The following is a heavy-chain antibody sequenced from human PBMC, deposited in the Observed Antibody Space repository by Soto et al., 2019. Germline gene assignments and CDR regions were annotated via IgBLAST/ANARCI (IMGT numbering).Heavy chain of an antibody. D-gene: IGHD5-12*01. V-gene: IGHV1-2*02. CDR3: ARDNQVASIFEF. Sequence: ASVKVSFKTSGYTFTGHYIHWVRQAPGQGLEWLGWVNPNTGDTDYALDFLGRVTMTRDTSVTTAYMELSGLKSDDSAIYYCARDNQVASIFEFWGQGTLVTVSS. J-gene: IGHJ4*02. CDR2: VNPNTGDT. CDR1: GYTFTGHY.